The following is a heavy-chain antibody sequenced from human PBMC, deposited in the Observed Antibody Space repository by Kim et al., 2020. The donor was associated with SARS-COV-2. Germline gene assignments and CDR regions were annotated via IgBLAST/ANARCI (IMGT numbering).Heavy chain of an antibody. CDR3: TTDGSRQYGMDV. Sequence: GGSLRLSCAASGFTFSNAWMSWVRQAPGRGLEWVGRIKSKTDGGTTDYAAPVKGRFTISRDDSKNTLYLQMNSLKTEDTAVYYCTTDGSRQYGMDVWGQGTTVTVSS. V-gene: IGHV3-15*01. CDR2: IKSKTDGGTT. CDR1: GFTFSNAW. J-gene: IGHJ6*02.